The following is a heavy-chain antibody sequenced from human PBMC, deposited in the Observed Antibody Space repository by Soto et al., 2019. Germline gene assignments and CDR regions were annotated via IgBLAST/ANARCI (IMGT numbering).Heavy chain of an antibody. CDR3: ARGTGSIRLGDNWFDP. CDR1: GYSFTSYY. CDR2: INPSGGST. J-gene: IGHJ5*02. Sequence: GASVKVSCAASGYSFTSYYMHWVRQAPGQGLEWMGIINPSGGSTSYAQKFQGRVTMTRDTSTSTVYMELSSLRSEDTAVYYCARGTGSIRLGDNWFDPWGQGTLVTVSS. D-gene: IGHD3-16*01. V-gene: IGHV1-46*03.